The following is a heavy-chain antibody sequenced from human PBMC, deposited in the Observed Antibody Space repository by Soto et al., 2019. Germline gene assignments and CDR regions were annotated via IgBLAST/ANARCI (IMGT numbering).Heavy chain of an antibody. Sequence: SETLSLTCSVSGDSFSITNYYWGWVRQPPGKGLEWIGSGYYSGSTYSNPSLKSRVTISIDTFKMQFSLNLTSVTAADTALYYRARHYPQRPAWFDAWGRGTLVTVSS. CDR1: GDSFSITNYY. J-gene: IGHJ5*02. CDR2: GYYSGST. V-gene: IGHV4-39*01. D-gene: IGHD1-1*01. CDR3: ARHYPQRPAWFDA.